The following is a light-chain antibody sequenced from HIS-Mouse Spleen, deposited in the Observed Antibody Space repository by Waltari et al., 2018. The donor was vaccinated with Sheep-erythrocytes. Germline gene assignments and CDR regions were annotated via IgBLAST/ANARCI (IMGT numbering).Light chain of an antibody. Sequence: QSALTQPASVSGSPGQSITISCTGTSSDVGSYNLVSWYQQHPGKAPKLMIYEGSKRPSGVSKRFSGSKSGNPASLTIAGLQAEDEADYYCCSYAGSSTPWVFGGGTKLTVL. CDR1: SSDVGSYNL. CDR3: CSYAGSSTPWV. CDR2: EGS. V-gene: IGLV2-23*01. J-gene: IGLJ3*02.